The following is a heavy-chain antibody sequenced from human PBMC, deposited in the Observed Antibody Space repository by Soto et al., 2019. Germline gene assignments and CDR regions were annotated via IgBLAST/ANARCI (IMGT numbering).Heavy chain of an antibody. D-gene: IGHD1-20*01. CDR2: IYYSGST. V-gene: IGHV4-59*01. CDR1: GGSSSSYY. CDR3: ASRLTGTYYYGMDV. J-gene: IGHJ6*02. Sequence: SVTLSVPCSVSGGSSSSYYWSWIRKTPGKGLEWIGYIYYSGSTNYNPSLKSRVTISVDTSKNQFSLKLSSVTAADTAVYYCASRLTGTYYYGMDVWGQGTTVTVSS.